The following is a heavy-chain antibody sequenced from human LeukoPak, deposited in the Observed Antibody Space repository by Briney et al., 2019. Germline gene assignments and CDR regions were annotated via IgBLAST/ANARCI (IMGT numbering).Heavy chain of an antibody. Sequence: SETLSLTCTVSGGSISSYYWSWIRQPPGKGLEWIGYIYYSGGTNYNPSPKSRVTISVDTSKNQFSLKLSSVTAADTAVYYCARGAIAASDAFDIWGQGTMVTVSS. D-gene: IGHD2-15*01. CDR1: GGSISSYY. CDR3: ARGAIAASDAFDI. CDR2: IYYSGGT. V-gene: IGHV4-59*01. J-gene: IGHJ3*02.